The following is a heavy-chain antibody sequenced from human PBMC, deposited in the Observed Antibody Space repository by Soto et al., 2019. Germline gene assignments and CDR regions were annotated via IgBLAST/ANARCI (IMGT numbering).Heavy chain of an antibody. D-gene: IGHD3-3*01. J-gene: IGHJ6*02. CDR2: IYHGGST. Sequence: PSETLSLTCTVSGDSISSTRWWSWVRQSPGKGLEWIGDIYHGGSTNYNPSLKSRVTISIDKSKNQFSLKLKSVTAADTAVYYCTTLSITIFGVVLMDVWGQGTTVTVSS. V-gene: IGHV4-4*02. CDR1: GDSISSTRW. CDR3: TTLSITIFGVVLMDV.